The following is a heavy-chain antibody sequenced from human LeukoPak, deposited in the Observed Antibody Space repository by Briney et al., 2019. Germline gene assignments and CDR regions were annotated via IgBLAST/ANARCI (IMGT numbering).Heavy chain of an antibody. J-gene: IGHJ4*02. CDR1: GFTFSSYA. D-gene: IGHD5-18*01. CDR3: ARDSYGFLNLY. CDR2: ISGSGGST. V-gene: IGHV3-23*01. Sequence: GGSLRLSCAASGFTFSSYAMSWVRQAPGKGLEWVSAISGSGGSTYYADSVKGRFTISRDNSKNTLYLQMNSLRAEDTAVYYCARDSYGFLNLYWGQGTLVTVSS.